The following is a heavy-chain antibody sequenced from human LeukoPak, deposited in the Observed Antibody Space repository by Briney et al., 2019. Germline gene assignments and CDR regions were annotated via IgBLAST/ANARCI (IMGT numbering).Heavy chain of an antibody. D-gene: IGHD6-19*01. CDR3: ARLAYSSGWSYFDS. V-gene: IGHV4-4*07. CDR1: GDSITNYY. J-gene: IGHJ4*02. CDR2: IYSSGSS. Sequence: SETLSLTCTVSGDSITNYYWSWIRQPAGKGLEWLGRIYSSGSSNYNPSLETRVTMSVDTSKNKFSLKLNSVTAADTAVYYCARLAYSSGWSYFDSWGQGALVTVSS.